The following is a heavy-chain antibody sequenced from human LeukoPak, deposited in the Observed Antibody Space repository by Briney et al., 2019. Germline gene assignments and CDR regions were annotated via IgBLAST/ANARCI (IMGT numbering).Heavy chain of an antibody. D-gene: IGHD5-18*01. Sequence: PGGSLRLSCAASGFTFSSYAMSWVRQASGKGLEWVSAISGSGGSTYYADSVKGRFTISRDNSKNTLYLQMNSLRAEDTAVYYCAKDVNGYSYGYFDYWGQGTLVTVSS. CDR3: AKDVNGYSYGYFDY. V-gene: IGHV3-23*01. CDR2: ISGSGGST. CDR1: GFTFSSYA. J-gene: IGHJ4*02.